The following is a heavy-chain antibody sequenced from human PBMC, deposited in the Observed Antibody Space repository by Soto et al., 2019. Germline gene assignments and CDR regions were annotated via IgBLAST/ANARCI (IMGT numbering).Heavy chain of an antibody. Sequence: QVQLVESGGGVVQPGRSLRLSCAASGFTFSSYGMHWVRQAPGKGLEWVAVISYDGSNKYYADSVKGRFTISTDNSKNTLYLHMNRLRAEDTAVYYCAPWFGAFDYWGQGTLVTVSS. J-gene: IGHJ4*02. V-gene: IGHV3-30*03. CDR2: ISYDGSNK. D-gene: IGHD3-10*01. CDR1: GFTFSSYG. CDR3: APWFGAFDY.